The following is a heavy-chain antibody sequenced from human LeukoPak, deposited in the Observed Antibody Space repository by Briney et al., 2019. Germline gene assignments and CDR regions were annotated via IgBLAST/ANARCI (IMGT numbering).Heavy chain of an antibody. D-gene: IGHD3-22*01. J-gene: IGHJ4*02. Sequence: GGSLRLSCAASGFTFSSYWMSRVRQAPGKGLEWVANIKQDGSEKYYVDSVKGRFTISRDNAKNSLYLQMNSLRAEDTAVYYCARERVGSGYYYIRGYADYWGQGTLVTVSS. CDR2: IKQDGSEK. CDR3: ARERVGSGYYYIRGYADY. V-gene: IGHV3-7*01. CDR1: GFTFSSYW.